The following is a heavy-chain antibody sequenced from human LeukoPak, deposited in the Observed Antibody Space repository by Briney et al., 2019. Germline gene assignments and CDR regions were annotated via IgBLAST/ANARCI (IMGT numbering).Heavy chain of an antibody. CDR1: GYSFNNYW. J-gene: IGHJ6*03. Sequence: GESLKISCKGSGYSFNNYWIGWVRQMPGKGLEWMGIIYPSDSDTRYSPSFQGQVTISADKSISTAYLEWSSLKASDTAVYYCARRQVYTVRRNNYSYMDVWGRGTTVTVSS. V-gene: IGHV5-51*01. D-gene: IGHD5/OR15-5a*01. CDR3: ARRQVYTVRRNNYSYMDV. CDR2: IYPSDSDT.